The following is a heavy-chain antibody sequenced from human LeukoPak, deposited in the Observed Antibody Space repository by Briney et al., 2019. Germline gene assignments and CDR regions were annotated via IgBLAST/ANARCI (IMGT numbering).Heavy chain of an antibody. CDR3: AREGITMIGGV. CDR1: VVSISSSS. V-gene: IGHV3-21*01. CDR2: ISTSSSYI. D-gene: IGHD3-10*02. J-gene: IGHJ6*04. Sequence: ETLSLTCTVSVVSISSSSYYWGWIRQPPGKGLEWVSSISTSSSYIYYADSVKGRFTISRDNAKNSLYLQMNNLRAEDTAVYYCAREGITMIGGVWGKGTTVTISS.